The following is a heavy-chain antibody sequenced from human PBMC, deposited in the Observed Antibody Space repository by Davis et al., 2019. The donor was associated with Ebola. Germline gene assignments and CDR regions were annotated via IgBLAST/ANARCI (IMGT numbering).Heavy chain of an antibody. V-gene: IGHV4-59*08. CDR2: IYYSGST. D-gene: IGHD6-13*01. CDR3: ASGYSSSWYDY. CDR1: GGSINSFL. Sequence: SETLSLTCSVSGGSINSFLWTWIRQPPGKGLEWIGYIYYSGSTNYNPSLKSRVTISVDTSKNQFSLKLSSVTAADTAVYYCASGYSSSWYDYWGQGTLVTVSS. J-gene: IGHJ4*02.